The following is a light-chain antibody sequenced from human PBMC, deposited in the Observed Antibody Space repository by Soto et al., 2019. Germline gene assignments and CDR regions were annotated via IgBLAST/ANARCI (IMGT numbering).Light chain of an antibody. V-gene: IGLV2-14*01. CDR1: SSDVGNYNY. CDR2: DVS. J-gene: IGLJ2*01. CDR3: SSYTSSSTVV. Sequence: QSALTQPASVSGSPGQSITISCTGTSSDVGNYNYVSWYKQHSGKAPKLMIYDVSYRPSGVSNRFSGFKSGNTASLTISGLQAEDEGDYYCSSYTSSSTVVFGGGNKVTVL.